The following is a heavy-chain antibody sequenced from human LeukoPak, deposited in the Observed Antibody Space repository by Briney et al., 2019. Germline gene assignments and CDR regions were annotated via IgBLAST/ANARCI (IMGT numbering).Heavy chain of an antibody. CDR2: ISYDGSNK. J-gene: IGHJ4*02. CDR1: GFTFSSYG. Sequence: PGGSLRLSCAASGFTFSSYGMHWVRQAPGKGLEWVAVISYDGSNKYYADSVKGRFTISRDNSKNTLYLQMNSLRAEDTAVYYCAKDGLWLLDYWGQGTLVTVSP. CDR3: AKDGLWLLDY. V-gene: IGHV3-30*18. D-gene: IGHD5-24*01.